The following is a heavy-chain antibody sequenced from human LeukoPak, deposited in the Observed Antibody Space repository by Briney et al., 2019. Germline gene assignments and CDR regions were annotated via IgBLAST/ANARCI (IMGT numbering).Heavy chain of an antibody. Sequence: GGSLRLSCAASGFTFSSYGMSWVCQAPGEGLEWFSAISGSGGSSYYADSVKGRFTIYRDNSKNTLYLQMNRLRAEDTAVYYCAKDRRYYDFWSGYYYYFDYWGQGTLVTVSS. D-gene: IGHD3-3*01. V-gene: IGHV3-23*01. CDR3: AKDRRYYDFWSGYYYYFDY. CDR1: GFTFSSYG. J-gene: IGHJ4*02. CDR2: ISGSGGSS.